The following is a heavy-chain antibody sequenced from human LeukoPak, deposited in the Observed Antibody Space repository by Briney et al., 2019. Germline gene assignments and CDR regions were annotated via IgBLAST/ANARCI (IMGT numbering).Heavy chain of an antibody. CDR1: GGSISSGGYY. Sequence: SETLSLTCSVSGGSISSGGYYWGWFRQPPGKGLEWIGSIYYSGKTYYKSSLKSRVTISVDTSKNQFSLKLSSVTAADTAVYYCARHKDYYYSYMDVWGKGTTVTISS. CDR3: ARHKDYYYSYMDV. J-gene: IGHJ6*03. V-gene: IGHV4-39*01. CDR2: IYYSGKT.